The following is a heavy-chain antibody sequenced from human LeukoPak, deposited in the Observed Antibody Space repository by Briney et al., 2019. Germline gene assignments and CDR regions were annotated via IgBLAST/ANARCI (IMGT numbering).Heavy chain of an antibody. CDR3: AINAAAGTS. D-gene: IGHD6-13*01. J-gene: IGHJ5*02. Sequence: PGGSLRLSCAASGLTFSSYEMNWVRQAPGKGLEWVSYISSSGSTIYYADSVKGRFTISRDNAKNSLYLQMNSLRADDTAVYYCAINAAAGTSWGQGTLVTVSS. CDR1: GLTFSSYE. V-gene: IGHV3-48*03. CDR2: ISSSGSTI.